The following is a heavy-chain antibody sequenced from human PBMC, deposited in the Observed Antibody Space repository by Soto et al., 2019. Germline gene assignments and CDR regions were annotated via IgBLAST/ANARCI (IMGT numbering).Heavy chain of an antibody. Sequence: ASVKVSCKASGYTFTSCYMHWVRQAPGQGLEWMGIINTSGGSTSYAQKFQGRVTMTRDTSTSTVYTELSSLRSEDTAVYYWARGWLLAHDPFDIWGQGTRVSVSS. CDR1: GYTFTSCY. J-gene: IGHJ3*02. V-gene: IGHV1-46*01. D-gene: IGHD3-22*01. CDR2: INTSGGST. CDR3: ARGWLLAHDPFDI.